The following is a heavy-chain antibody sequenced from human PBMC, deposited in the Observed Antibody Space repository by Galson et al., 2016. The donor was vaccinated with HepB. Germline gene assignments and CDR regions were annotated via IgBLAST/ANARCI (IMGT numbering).Heavy chain of an antibody. CDR2: IWYDRGKE. D-gene: IGHD4-23*01. V-gene: IGHV3-33*06. J-gene: IGHJ1*01. CDR1: GFTFSHYG. Sequence: SLRLSCAASGFTFSHYGMHWVRQAPGKGLEWVAVIWYDRGKEYYTESVKGRFTISRDNSKNTLYLQMNSLRAEDTAIYYCAKVGTTVLTPGKYRLEYFQLWGQGTLVTVSS. CDR3: AKVGTTVLTPGKYRLEYFQL.